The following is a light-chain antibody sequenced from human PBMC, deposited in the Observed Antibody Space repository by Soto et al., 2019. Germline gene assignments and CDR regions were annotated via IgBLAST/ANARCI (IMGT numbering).Light chain of an antibody. CDR2: DAS. J-gene: IGKJ1*01. CDR1: QSVSTY. V-gene: IGKV3-11*01. CDR3: QQYGSS. Sequence: EIGLTQSPATLSLSPGERATLSCRASQSVSTYLAWYQQRPGQAPRLLIYDASYRATDIPPRFSGSGSGTDFTLTISRLEPEDFAVYYCQQYGSSFGQGTKVDIK.